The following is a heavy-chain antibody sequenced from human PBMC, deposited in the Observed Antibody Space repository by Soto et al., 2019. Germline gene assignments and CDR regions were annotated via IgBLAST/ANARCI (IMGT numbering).Heavy chain of an antibody. J-gene: IGHJ6*03. CDR3: ARESPDFLITGTTLPVETGDRSFYMDV. Sequence: GGSLRLSCAASGFTFSSYAMHWVRQAPGKGLEYVSAISSNGGSTYYANSVKGRFTISRDNSKNTLYLQMGSLRAEDMAVYYCARESPDFLITGTTLPVETGDRSFYMDVWGKGTTVTVSS. CDR1: GFTFSSYA. CDR2: ISSNGGST. V-gene: IGHV3-64*01. D-gene: IGHD1-7*01.